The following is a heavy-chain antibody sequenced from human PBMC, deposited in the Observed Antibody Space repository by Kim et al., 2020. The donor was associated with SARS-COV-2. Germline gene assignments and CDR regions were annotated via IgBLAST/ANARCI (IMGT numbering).Heavy chain of an antibody. CDR2: IYSGGSST. V-gene: IGHV3-23*03. D-gene: IGHD6-19*01. CDR3: AKDQDSRGHFDY. CDR1: GFTFSIYA. J-gene: IGHJ4*02. Sequence: GGSLRLSCAASGFTFSIYAMSWVRQAPGKGLEWVSVIYSGGSSTYYADSVKGRFTISRDNSKNTLYLQMNSLRAEDTAVYYCAKDQDSRGHFDYWGQGTL.